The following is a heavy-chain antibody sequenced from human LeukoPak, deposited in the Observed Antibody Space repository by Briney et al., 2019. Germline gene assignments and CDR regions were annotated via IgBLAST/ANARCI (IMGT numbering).Heavy chain of an antibody. CDR3: ARGLITMVRGVIYDGMDV. D-gene: IGHD3-10*01. J-gene: IGHJ6*02. CDR1: GFTFSSYD. V-gene: IGHV3-13*01. CDR2: IGTAGDT. Sequence: GGSLRLSCAASGFTFSSYDMHWVRQATGKGLEWVSAIGTAGDTYYPGSVKGRFTISRENAKNSLYLQMNSLRAGDTAVYYCARGLITMVRGVIYDGMDVWGQGTTVTVSS.